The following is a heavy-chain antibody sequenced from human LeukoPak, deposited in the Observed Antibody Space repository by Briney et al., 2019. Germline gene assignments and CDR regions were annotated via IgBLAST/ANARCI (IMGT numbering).Heavy chain of an antibody. V-gene: IGHV3-21*01. Sequence: PGGSLRLSCAASGFTFSSYSMNWVRQAPGKGLEWVSSISSSSSCIYYADSVKGRFTISRDNAKNSLYLQMNSLRAEDTAVYYCARERITMVWGVIWNAFDIWGQGTMVTVSS. J-gene: IGHJ3*02. CDR1: GFTFSSYS. D-gene: IGHD3-10*01. CDR2: ISSSSSCI. CDR3: ARERITMVWGVIWNAFDI.